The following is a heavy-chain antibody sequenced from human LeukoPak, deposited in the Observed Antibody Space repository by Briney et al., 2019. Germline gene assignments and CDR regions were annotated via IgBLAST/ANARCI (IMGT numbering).Heavy chain of an antibody. J-gene: IGHJ6*04. CDR2: INPNSGGT. D-gene: IGHD5-18*01. CDR3: ARGEDTAMVRNYYGMDV. Sequence: ASVKVSCKASGYTFTGHYMHWVRQAPGQGLEWMGWINPNSGGTNYAQKFQGWVTMTRDTSISTAYMELSRLRSDDTAVYYCARGEDTAMVRNYYGMDVWGKGTTVTVSS. CDR1: GYTFTGHY. V-gene: IGHV1-2*04.